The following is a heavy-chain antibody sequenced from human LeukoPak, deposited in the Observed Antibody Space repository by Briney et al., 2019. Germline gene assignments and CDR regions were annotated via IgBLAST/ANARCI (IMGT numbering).Heavy chain of an antibody. V-gene: IGHV3-11*01. J-gene: IGHJ6*02. CDR1: GFTFGDHY. CDR3: ARGHYGLDV. CDR2: TYNSDSNT. Sequence: GGSLRLSCAASGFTFGDHYMSWIRQAPGKGLEWISYTYNSDSNTYYADSVKGRSTMSRDNAKNSGFLQMNSLRVEDTAVYFCARGHYGLDVWGQGTTVTVSS.